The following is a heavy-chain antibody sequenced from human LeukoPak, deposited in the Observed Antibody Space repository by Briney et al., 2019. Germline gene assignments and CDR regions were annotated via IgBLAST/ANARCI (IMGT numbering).Heavy chain of an antibody. J-gene: IGHJ4*02. V-gene: IGHV1-2*02. D-gene: IGHD1-1*01. CDR3: AREEQYNMYFDY. CDR2: INPNSGDT. CDR1: GYTLTDKY. Sequence: ALVKVSCKAFGYTLTDKYMHWVRQAPGQGLEWMGWINPNSGDTTYAQKFQGRVTMTRDTSISTAYMELSRLTSDDTAVYYCAREEQYNMYFDYWGQGTLVTVSS.